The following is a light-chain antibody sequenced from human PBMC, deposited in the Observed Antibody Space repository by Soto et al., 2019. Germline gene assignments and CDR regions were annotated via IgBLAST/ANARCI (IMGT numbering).Light chain of an antibody. CDR1: SSNIGAGYD. V-gene: IGLV1-40*01. CDR3: QSYDTSLSVVV. CDR2: GNS. Sequence: QSVLTQPPSVSGAPGQRVTISCTGSSSNIGAGYDVHWYQQLPGTAPKLLIYGNSNRPSGVPDRFSGSKSGTTASLAITGLLADDEADYYCQSYDTSLSVVVFGGGTKLTVL. J-gene: IGLJ2*01.